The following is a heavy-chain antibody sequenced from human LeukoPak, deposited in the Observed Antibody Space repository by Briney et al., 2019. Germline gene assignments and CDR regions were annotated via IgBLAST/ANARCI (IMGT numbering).Heavy chain of an antibody. Sequence: ASVKDSCKASGYTFTGYYMHWVRQAPGQGLEWMGWINPNSGGTHYAQKFQGRVTMTRDTSISTAYMELSRLRSDDTAVYYCARAIGGGYWFDPWGQGTLVTVSS. CDR1: GYTFTGYY. J-gene: IGHJ5*02. D-gene: IGHD2-15*01. V-gene: IGHV1-2*02. CDR3: ARAIGGGYWFDP. CDR2: INPNSGGT.